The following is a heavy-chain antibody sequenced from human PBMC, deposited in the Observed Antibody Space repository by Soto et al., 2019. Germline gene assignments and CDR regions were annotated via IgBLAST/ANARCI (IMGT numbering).Heavy chain of an antibody. Sequence: GVSLRLSCAASGLTFSGYSMNWVRQAPGKGLEWVSSISSSRYMYYADSVKGRVTISRGNSKNSLYLQLNSLRAEDTAVYYCARAYYYNSSGYWGFDHCGQGTLVTVSS. CDR2: ISSSRYM. J-gene: IGHJ5*02. CDR3: ARAYYYNSSGYWGFDH. V-gene: IGHV3-21*01. D-gene: IGHD3-22*01. CDR1: GLTFSGYS.